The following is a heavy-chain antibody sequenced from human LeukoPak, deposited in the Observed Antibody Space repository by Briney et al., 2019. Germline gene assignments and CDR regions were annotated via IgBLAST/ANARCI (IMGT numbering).Heavy chain of an antibody. CDR3: AREGYYYDSSGYPPDY. V-gene: IGHV3-7*03. CDR1: GFTFSSYW. Sequence: GGSLRLSCAASGFTFSSYWMSWVRQAPGKGLEWVANIKQDGSEKYYVDSVKGRFTISRDNAKNSLYLQMNSLRAEDTAVYYCAREGYYYDSSGYPPDYWGQGTLVTVSS. D-gene: IGHD3-22*01. CDR2: IKQDGSEK. J-gene: IGHJ4*02.